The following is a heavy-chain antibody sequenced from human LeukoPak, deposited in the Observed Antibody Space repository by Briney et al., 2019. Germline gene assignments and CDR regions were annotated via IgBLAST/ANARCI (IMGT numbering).Heavy chain of an antibody. Sequence: SETLSLTCTVSGGSISSSSYYWGWIRQPPGKGLGWIGSIYYSGSTYYNPSLKSRLTISVDTSKNQFSLKLSSLTAADTAVYYCARHRDDYGGPLGYWGQGTLGTVSS. CDR3: ARHRDDYGGPLGY. J-gene: IGHJ4*02. V-gene: IGHV4-39*01. CDR2: IYYSGST. D-gene: IGHD4-23*01. CDR1: GGSISSSSYY.